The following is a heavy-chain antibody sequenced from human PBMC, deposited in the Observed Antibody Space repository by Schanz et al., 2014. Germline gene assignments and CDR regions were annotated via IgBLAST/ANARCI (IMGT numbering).Heavy chain of an antibody. J-gene: IGHJ4*02. CDR3: ATCSGGTCHAKPVLDN. D-gene: IGHD2-15*01. CDR2: ISPLLGVA. V-gene: IGHV1-69*04. CDR1: GGTFVTFF. Sequence: QVHLVQSGAEVKEPGSSVKVSCKPSGGTFVTFFFTWVRQAPGQGPQWMGRISPLLGVANYAQEFQGRLTITADTSTSTAYMELSSLRSKDTAVYYCATCSGGTCHAKPVLDNWGQGTLVTVSS.